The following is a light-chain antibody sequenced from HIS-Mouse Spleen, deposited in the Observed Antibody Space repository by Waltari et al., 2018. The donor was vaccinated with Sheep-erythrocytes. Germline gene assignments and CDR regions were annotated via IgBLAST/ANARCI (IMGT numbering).Light chain of an antibody. CDR3: QSYDSSLSGSV. Sequence: QSVLTQPPSVSGAPGQRVTISCTGSSSNLGAGYDVHWYQPLPGTAPKPLIYGNSNRPSGVPDRFSGSKSGTSASLAITGLQAEDEADYYCQSYDSSLSGSVFGGGTKLTVL. CDR2: GNS. V-gene: IGLV1-40*01. J-gene: IGLJ3*02. CDR1: SSNLGAGYD.